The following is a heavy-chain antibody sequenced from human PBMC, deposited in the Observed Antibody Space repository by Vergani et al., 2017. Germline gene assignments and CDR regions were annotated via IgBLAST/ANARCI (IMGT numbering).Heavy chain of an antibody. CDR3: ARISCGSAPYLHY. J-gene: IGHJ1*01. Sequence: EVHLEESGGGLVQPGGSLRLSCAASGFTFGDYYMDWIRLAPGKGLDWVASIKRDGTETFYVDSVKGRFTISRDNAKTTLYLQMNSLRDEDRGVYYCARISCGSAPYLHYWGQGTLVTVAS. CDR1: GFTFGDYY. V-gene: IGHV3-7*01. D-gene: IGHD2-21*01. CDR2: IKRDGTET.